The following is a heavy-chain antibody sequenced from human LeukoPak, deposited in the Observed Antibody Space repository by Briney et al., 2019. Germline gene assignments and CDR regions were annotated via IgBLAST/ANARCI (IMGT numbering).Heavy chain of an antibody. D-gene: IGHD2-8*02. V-gene: IGHV3-73*01. Sequence: GGSLRLSCGASGFSFSASSMHWVRQAPGKGLEWVGRIRSKINGYATHFAASVDGRFTVSRDDSKNTMYLHMNSLKTEDTAVYYCASGGGVLATFDIWGQGTMVIVSS. CDR3: ASGGGVLATFDI. J-gene: IGHJ3*02. CDR2: IRSKINGYAT. CDR1: GFSFSASS.